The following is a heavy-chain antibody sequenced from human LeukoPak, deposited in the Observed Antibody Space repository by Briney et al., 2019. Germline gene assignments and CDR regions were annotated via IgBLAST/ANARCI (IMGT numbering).Heavy chain of an antibody. CDR1: GCTFSSYG. V-gene: IGHV3-30*18. CDR3: AKDSSRLNYYFDY. Sequence: AGRSLRLSCAASGCTFSSYGMHWVRQAPGKGLEWVAVISNDGSNKYYADSVKGRFTISRDNSKNTLYLQMNSPRAEDTAVYYCAKDSSRLNYYFDYWGQGTLVTVSS. CDR2: ISNDGSNK. D-gene: IGHD6-13*01. J-gene: IGHJ4*02.